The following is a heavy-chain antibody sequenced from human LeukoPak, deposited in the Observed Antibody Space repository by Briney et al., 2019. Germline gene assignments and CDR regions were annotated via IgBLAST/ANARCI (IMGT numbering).Heavy chain of an antibody. CDR2: IYYSGST. CDR1: GASINSVGYY. V-gene: IGHV4-30-4*01. J-gene: IGHJ6*02. Sequence: SQTLSLTCTVSGASINSVGYYWSWIRQPPGKGLEWIGYIYYSGSTYYNPSLKSRVTISVDTSKNQFSLKLSSVTAADTAVYYCARGWYYYYGMDVWGQGTTVTVSS. CDR3: ARGWYYYYGMDV. D-gene: IGHD6-13*01.